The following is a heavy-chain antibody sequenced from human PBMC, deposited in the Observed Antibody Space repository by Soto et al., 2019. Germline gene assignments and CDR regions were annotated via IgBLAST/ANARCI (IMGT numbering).Heavy chain of an antibody. CDR1: GYTFTSYG. CDR2: ISAYNGNT. D-gene: IGHD3-10*01. J-gene: IGHJ4*02. Sequence: ASVKVSCKASGYTFTSYGISWVRQAPGQGLEWMGWISAYNGNTNYAQKPQGRVTMTTDTSTSTAYMELRSLRSDDTAVYYCAREQGGSGFGYFDYWGQGTLVTVSS. CDR3: AREQGGSGFGYFDY. V-gene: IGHV1-18*01.